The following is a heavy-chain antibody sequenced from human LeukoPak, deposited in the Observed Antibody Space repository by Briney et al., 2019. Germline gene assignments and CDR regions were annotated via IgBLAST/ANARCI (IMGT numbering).Heavy chain of an antibody. CDR1: GFTFSSYW. D-gene: IGHD5-24*01. V-gene: IGHV3-7*01. CDR3: AREGYKNYYYYYGMDV. Sequence: PGGSLRLSCAASGFTFSSYWMSWVRQAPGNGLEWVANIKQDGSEKYYVDSVKGRFTISRDNAKNSLYLQMNSLRAEDTAVYYCAREGYKNYYYYYGMDVWGQGTTVTVSS. J-gene: IGHJ6*02. CDR2: IKQDGSEK.